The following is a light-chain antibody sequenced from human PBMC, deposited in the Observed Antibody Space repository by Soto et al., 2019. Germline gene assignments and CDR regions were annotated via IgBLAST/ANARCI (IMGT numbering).Light chain of an antibody. Sequence: EIVMTQSPATLSLSPGERATLSCRASQSVSRNLAWYQQKPGQTPRLLISDASTRASGIPARFSGSGAGTDFTLTISSLQSEDFAVYYCQHYNNWPATFGQGTKVEIK. CDR3: QHYNNWPAT. J-gene: IGKJ1*01. CDR2: DAS. CDR1: QSVSRN. V-gene: IGKV3-15*01.